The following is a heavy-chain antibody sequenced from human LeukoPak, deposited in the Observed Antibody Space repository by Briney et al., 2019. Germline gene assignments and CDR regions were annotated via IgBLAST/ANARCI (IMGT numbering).Heavy chain of an antibody. D-gene: IGHD1-14*01. J-gene: IGHJ4*02. CDR3: ATSPSTGV. CDR1: GFAFSRYS. CDR2: IYSGGNT. Sequence: GGSLRLSCAASGFAFSRYSMNWVRQAPGKGLEWVSVIYSGGNTYYADSVKGRFTISRDNSKNSLYLQMNSLRAEDTAVYYCATSPSTGVWGQGTLVTVSS. V-gene: IGHV3-53*01.